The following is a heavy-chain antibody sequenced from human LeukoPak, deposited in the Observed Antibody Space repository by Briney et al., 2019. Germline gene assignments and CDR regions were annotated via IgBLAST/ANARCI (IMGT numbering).Heavy chain of an antibody. D-gene: IGHD3-10*01. V-gene: IGHV4-59*12. Sequence: PSETLSLTCTVSGGSISSYYWNWIRQPPGKGLEWIGYIYYSGSTNYNPSLKSRVTISVDTSKNQFSLRLSSVTAADTAVYYCARGRFWDRGGYYYGSGSHRYYYYYMDVWGKGTTVTVSS. J-gene: IGHJ6*03. CDR1: GGSISSYY. CDR2: IYYSGST. CDR3: ARGRFWDRGGYYYGSGSHRYYYYYMDV.